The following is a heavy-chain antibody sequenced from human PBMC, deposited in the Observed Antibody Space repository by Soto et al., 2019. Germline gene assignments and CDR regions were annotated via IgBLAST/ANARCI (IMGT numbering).Heavy chain of an antibody. Sequence: GGSLRLSCVASGFAFNSYAMTWVRQAPGKGLEWVSTITNSGGSTYYADSVKGRFTISRDNSKNTLYMQMTTLTAEDTAIYYCTKEHDYGSYGWFDPWGQGTLVTVSS. J-gene: IGHJ5*02. CDR2: ITNSGGST. V-gene: IGHV3-23*01. D-gene: IGHD4-17*01. CDR1: GFAFNSYA. CDR3: TKEHDYGSYGWFDP.